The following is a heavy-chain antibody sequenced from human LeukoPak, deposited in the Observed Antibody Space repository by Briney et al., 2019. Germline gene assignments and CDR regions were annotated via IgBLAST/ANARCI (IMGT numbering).Heavy chain of an antibody. J-gene: IGHJ2*01. CDR3: ARCRGYCSSTSCYPYPSFDL. Sequence: SETLSLTCTVSGGSVSSGSCYWSWIRQPPGKGLEWIGYIYYSGSTNYNPSLKSRVTISVDTSKNQFSLKLSSVTAADTAVYYCARCRGYCSSTSCYPYPSFDLWGRGTLVTVSS. V-gene: IGHV4-61*01. CDR1: GGSVSSGSCY. D-gene: IGHD2-2*03. CDR2: IYYSGST.